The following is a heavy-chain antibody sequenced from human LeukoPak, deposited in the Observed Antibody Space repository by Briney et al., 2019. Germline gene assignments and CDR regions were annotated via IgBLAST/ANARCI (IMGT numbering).Heavy chain of an antibody. D-gene: IGHD1-1*01. Sequence: GASVKVSCKASGYTFINYGITWVRQAPGQGLEWMGWINAYNSAYNGNTHYAQKLQGRVTMTTDTSTNTGYMELRSLRSEDTALYYCARESDTGKDFDHWGQGTLVTVSS. V-gene: IGHV1-18*01. CDR1: GYTFINYG. J-gene: IGHJ4*02. CDR3: ARESDTGKDFDH. CDR2: INAYNSAYNGNT.